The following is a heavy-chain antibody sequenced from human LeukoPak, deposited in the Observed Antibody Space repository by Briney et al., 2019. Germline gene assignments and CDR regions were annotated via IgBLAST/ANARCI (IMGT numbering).Heavy chain of an antibody. V-gene: IGHV3-23*01. CDR3: AKESRYYYGSGSFSSQFDY. CDR2: ISGSGAST. CDR1: GLTFSGYA. J-gene: IGHJ4*02. D-gene: IGHD3-10*01. Sequence: PGGSRRFSGVASGLTFSGYAMSWVRQAPGKGLNWVSSISGSGASTYYADSVKGRFTSSRDNSKNTLYLQVNNLRAEDTAVYYCAKESRYYYGSGSFSSQFDYWGQGNLVTVSS.